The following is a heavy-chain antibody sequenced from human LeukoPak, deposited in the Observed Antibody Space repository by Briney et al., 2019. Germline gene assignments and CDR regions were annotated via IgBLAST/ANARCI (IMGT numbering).Heavy chain of an antibody. V-gene: IGHV3-23*01. CDR2: ISGSGGST. D-gene: IGHD3-22*01. CDR3: AKSDSRNLYYFDY. CDR1: GFTFSSYA. J-gene: IGHJ4*02. Sequence: GGSLRLSCAASGFTFSSYAMSWVRQAPGKGLEWVSVISGSGGSTYYADSVKGRFTISRDNSKNTLYLQMNSLRAEDTAVYYCAKSDSRNLYYFDYWGQGTLVTVSS.